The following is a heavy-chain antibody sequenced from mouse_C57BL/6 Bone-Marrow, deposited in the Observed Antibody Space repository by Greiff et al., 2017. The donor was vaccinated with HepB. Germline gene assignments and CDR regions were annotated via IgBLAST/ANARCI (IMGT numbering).Heavy chain of an antibody. V-gene: IGHV1-69*01. CDR3: ARRGYYGYDEGGYFDY. D-gene: IGHD2-2*01. J-gene: IGHJ2*01. Sequence: QVQLQQPGAELVMPGASVKLSCKASGYTFTSYWMHWVKQRPGQGLEWIGEIDPSDSYTNYNQKFKGKSTLTVDKSSSTAYMQLSSLTSEDSAVYYCARRGYYGYDEGGYFDYWGQGTTLTVSS. CDR2: IDPSDSYT. CDR1: GYTFTSYW.